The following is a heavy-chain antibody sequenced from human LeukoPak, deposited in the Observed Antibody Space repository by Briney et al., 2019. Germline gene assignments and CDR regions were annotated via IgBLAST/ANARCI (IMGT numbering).Heavy chain of an antibody. CDR3: ARLGAEQWLQ. J-gene: IGHJ4*02. Sequence: SETLSLTCTVSGGSISSYYWSWLRQPAGKGLEWIGRVYTSGSTNYNPSLKSRVTMSIDTSKNQFSLKLSSVTAADTAVYYCARLGAEQWLQWGQGTLVTVSS. CDR1: GGSISSYY. D-gene: IGHD6-19*01. CDR2: VYTSGST. V-gene: IGHV4-4*07.